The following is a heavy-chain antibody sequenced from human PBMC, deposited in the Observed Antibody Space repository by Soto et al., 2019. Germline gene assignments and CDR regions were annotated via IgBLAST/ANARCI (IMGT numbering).Heavy chain of an antibody. CDR2: ISAYNGNT. J-gene: IGHJ4*02. V-gene: IGHV1-18*01. D-gene: IGHD3-9*01. CDR1: GYTFTSYG. CDR3: ARFYYDILTGYYRYFDY. Sequence: GASVKVSCKASGYTFTSYGISWVRQAPGQGLEWMGWISAYNGNTNYAQKLQGRVTMTTDTSTSTTYMELRSLRSDDTAVYYCARFYYDILTGYYRYFDYWGQGTLVTVSS.